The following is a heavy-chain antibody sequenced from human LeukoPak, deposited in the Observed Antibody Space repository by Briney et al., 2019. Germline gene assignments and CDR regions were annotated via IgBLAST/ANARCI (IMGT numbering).Heavy chain of an antibody. CDR2: ISYDGSNK. Sequence: QPGGSLRLSCAASGITFSSFAMHWVRQAPGKGLEWVAVISYDGSNKYYADSVKGRFTISRDNSKNTLYLQMNSLRAEDTALYYCARGVYSGYEIDYWGQGTLLTVPS. J-gene: IGHJ4*02. CDR3: ARGVYSGYEIDY. CDR1: GITFSSFA. V-gene: IGHV3-30*04. D-gene: IGHD5-12*01.